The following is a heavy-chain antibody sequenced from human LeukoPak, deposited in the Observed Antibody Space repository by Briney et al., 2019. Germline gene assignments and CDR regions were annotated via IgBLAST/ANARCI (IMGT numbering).Heavy chain of an antibody. D-gene: IGHD3-22*01. Sequence: GGSLRLSCAASGFTFSSYGMSWVRQAPGKGLEWVSLISGDGGSTYNADSVKGRFTISRDNSKNSLYQQMNSLRTEDTALYYCAKNLTPLYYNDSSGYYYRPTRYYGMDVWGQGTTVTVSS. CDR1: GFTFSSYG. J-gene: IGHJ6*02. CDR2: ISGDGGST. CDR3: AKNLTPLYYNDSSGYYYRPTRYYGMDV. V-gene: IGHV3-43*02.